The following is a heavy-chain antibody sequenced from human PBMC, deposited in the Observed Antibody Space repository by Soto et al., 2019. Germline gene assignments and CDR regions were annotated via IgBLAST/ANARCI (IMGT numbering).Heavy chain of an antibody. CDR2: VMPLFTTA. J-gene: IGHJ4*02. V-gene: IGHV1-69*01. CDR3: ARVLGSRSYYDDDY. Sequence: QVQLVQSGAEVKKPGSSVKVSCKASGGPSNNYADTWVRQAPGHGLEWMGGVMPLFTTANYAQKFHGRLTITADESTRTNYMELRGQTSDDAAVYYCARVLGSRSYYDDDYWGQGTRVTVSS. CDR1: GGPSNNYA. D-gene: IGHD3-10*01.